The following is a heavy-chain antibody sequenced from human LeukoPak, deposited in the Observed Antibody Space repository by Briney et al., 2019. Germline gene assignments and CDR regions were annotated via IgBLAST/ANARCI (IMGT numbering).Heavy chain of an antibody. CDR3: ARRTNDAFDI. D-gene: IGHD1/OR15-1a*01. CDR2: IYYSGST. J-gene: IGHJ3*02. V-gene: IGHV4-59*01. CDR1: GGSISSYY. Sequence: PSETLSLTCTVSGGSISSYYWSWIRQPPGKGLEWIGYIYYSGSTNYNPSLKSRVTISVDTSKNQFSLKLSSVTAADTAVYYCARRTNDAFDIWGQGTMVTVSS.